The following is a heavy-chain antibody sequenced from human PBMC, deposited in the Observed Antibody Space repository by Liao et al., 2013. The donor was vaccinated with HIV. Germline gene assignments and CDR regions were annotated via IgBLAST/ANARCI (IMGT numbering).Heavy chain of an antibody. CDR3: AIRRGLYCSSTSCSSYNWFDP. D-gene: IGHD2-2*01. Sequence: QVQLQESGPGLVKPSETLSLTCTVSGGSISSYYWSWIRQPAGKGLEWIGRIYTSGSTNYNPSLKSRVTMSVDTSKNQFSLKLSSVTAADTAVYYCAIRRGLYCSSTSCSSYNWFDPWGRGTLVTVSS. J-gene: IGHJ5*02. V-gene: IGHV4-4*07. CDR2: IYTSGST. CDR1: GGSISSYY.